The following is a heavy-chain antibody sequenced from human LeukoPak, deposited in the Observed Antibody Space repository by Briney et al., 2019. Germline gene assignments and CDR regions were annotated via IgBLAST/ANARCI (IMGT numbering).Heavy chain of an antibody. CDR2: IYSGGST. CDR3: ARESSGYYYGDYYYGMDV. CDR1: GFTVSSNY. V-gene: IGHV3-53*04. D-gene: IGHD3-22*01. J-gene: IGHJ6*02. Sequence: PGGSLRLSCAASGFTVSSNYMSWVRRAPGEGLEWVSVIYSGGSTYYADSVKGRFTISRHNSKNTLYLQMNSLRAEDTAVYYCARESSGYYYGDYYYGMDVWGQGTTVTVSS.